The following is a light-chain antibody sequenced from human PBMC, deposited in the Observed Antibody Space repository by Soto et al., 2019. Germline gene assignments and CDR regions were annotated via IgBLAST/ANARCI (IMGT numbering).Light chain of an antibody. J-gene: IGKJ4*01. Sequence: DIQMTQSPSSLSASVGDRVTVTCQASQDISNSLNWYQHKPGEAPRLLIYDASNLEAGVPSRFSGSGSGTHFTFNISSLQPEDIATYYCQQYDDLSALTCGGGTKVE. CDR2: DAS. V-gene: IGKV1-33*01. CDR1: QDISNS. CDR3: QQYDDLSALT.